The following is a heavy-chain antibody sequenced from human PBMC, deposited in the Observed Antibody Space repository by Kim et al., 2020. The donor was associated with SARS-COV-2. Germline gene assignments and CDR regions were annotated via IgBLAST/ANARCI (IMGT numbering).Heavy chain of an antibody. CDR1: GGTFSSYA. J-gene: IGHJ6*02. CDR3: ARGWDSSGYRLYYYYYYGMDV. D-gene: IGHD3-22*01. V-gene: IGHV1-69*13. CDR2: IIPIFGTA. Sequence: SVKVSCKASGGTFSSYAISWVRQAPGQGLEWMGGIIPIFGTANYAQKFQGRVTITADESTSTAYMELSSLRSEDTAVYYCARGWDSSGYRLYYYYYYGMDVWGQGTTVTVSS.